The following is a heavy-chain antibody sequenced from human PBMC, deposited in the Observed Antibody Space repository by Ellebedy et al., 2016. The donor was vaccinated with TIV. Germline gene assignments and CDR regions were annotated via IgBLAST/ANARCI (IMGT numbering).Heavy chain of an antibody. J-gene: IGHJ6*02. CDR2: MSSSGNDK. V-gene: IGHV3-48*02. Sequence: GESLKISCAASRFTFSNNGMNWVRQAPGKGLEWVSYMSSSGNDKHYADSVKGRFTISRDNARSSLFLQMNSLRDEDTAVYYCAVNGWFGYYYGMDVWGQGTTVTVSS. CDR3: AVNGWFGYYYGMDV. CDR1: RFTFSNNG. D-gene: IGHD3-10*01.